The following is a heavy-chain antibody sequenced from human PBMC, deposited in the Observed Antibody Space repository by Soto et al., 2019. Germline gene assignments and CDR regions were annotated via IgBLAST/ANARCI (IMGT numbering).Heavy chain of an antibody. D-gene: IGHD3-9*01. Sequence: PSETLSLTCTVSGGSISSYYWSWIRQPPGKGLEWIGYIYYSGSTNYNPSLKSRVTISVDTSKNQFSLKLSSVTAADTAVYYCARHGYDSEGYWGQGTLVTVSS. V-gene: IGHV4-59*08. CDR1: GGSISSYY. CDR3: ARHGYDSEGY. CDR2: IYYSGST. J-gene: IGHJ4*02.